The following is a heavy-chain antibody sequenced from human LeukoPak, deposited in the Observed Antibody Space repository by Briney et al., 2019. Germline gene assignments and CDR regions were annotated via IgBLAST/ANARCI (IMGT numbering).Heavy chain of an antibody. D-gene: IGHD1-26*01. CDR1: GGSISSSSYY. J-gene: IGHJ5*02. V-gene: IGHV4-39*07. CDR2: IYYSGST. Sequence: SETLSLTCTVSGGSISSSSYYWGWIRQPPGKGLEWIGSIYYSGSTYYNPSLKSRVTISVDTSKNQFSLKLSSVTAADTAVYYCARDPSPFYSGSYLGFDPWGQGTLVTVSS. CDR3: ARDPSPFYSGSYLGFDP.